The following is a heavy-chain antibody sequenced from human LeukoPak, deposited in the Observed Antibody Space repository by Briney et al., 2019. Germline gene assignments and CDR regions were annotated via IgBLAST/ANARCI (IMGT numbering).Heavy chain of an antibody. CDR3: ARFALKTPPTD. J-gene: IGHJ4*02. Sequence: GGSLRLSCAASGFTFSNYAMSWVRQAPGKGLEWVSAINDSGGSTYYADSVKGRFTISRDNSKNTLYLQMNSLRAEDTAVYYCARFALKTPPTDWGQGTLVTVSS. CDR1: GFTFSNYA. V-gene: IGHV3-23*01. CDR2: INDSGGST.